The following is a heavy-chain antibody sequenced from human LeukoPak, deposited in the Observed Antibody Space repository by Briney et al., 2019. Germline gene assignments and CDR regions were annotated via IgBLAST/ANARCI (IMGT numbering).Heavy chain of an antibody. D-gene: IGHD3-10*02. J-gene: IGHJ6*04. V-gene: IGHV3-23*01. CDR3: AELGITMIGGV. CDR1: GFTFSTYA. Sequence: GGSLRLSCAASGFTFSTYAMSWVRQAPGKGLEWVSAISGTGGSTYYADSVKGRFTISRDNSKNTLYLRMNSLRAEDTAVYYCAELGITMIGGVWGKGTTVTISS. CDR2: ISGTGGST.